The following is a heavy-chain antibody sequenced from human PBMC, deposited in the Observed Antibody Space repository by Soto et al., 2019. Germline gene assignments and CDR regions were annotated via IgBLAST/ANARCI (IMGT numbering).Heavy chain of an antibody. Sequence: QVQLVESGGGLVQPGRSLRLSCVVSGFTFSNYGMHWVRQAPGKGLEWVADIWYVGSGQRYAGSVQDRFTISRDNSKNTLYLQINSLRVEDTAVYYCAKDEVSRKYYGHSLDVWGQGTTVTVSS. CDR3: AKDEVSRKYYGHSLDV. V-gene: IGHV3-33*03. J-gene: IGHJ6*02. CDR1: GFTFSNYG. D-gene: IGHD4-17*01. CDR2: IWYVGSGQ.